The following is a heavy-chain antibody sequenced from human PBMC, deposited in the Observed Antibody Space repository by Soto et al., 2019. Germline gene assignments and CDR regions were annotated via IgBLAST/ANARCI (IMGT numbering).Heavy chain of an antibody. CDR2: IIPIFGTA. J-gene: IGHJ4*02. CDR3: ATPIGGGYSYGPFDY. Sequence: GASVKVSCKASGGTFSSYAISWVRQAPGQGLEWMGGIIPIFGTANYAQKFQGRVTITADKSTSTAYMELSSLRSEDTAVYYCATPIGGGYSYGPFDYWGQGTLVTVSS. V-gene: IGHV1-69*06. CDR1: GGTFSSYA. D-gene: IGHD5-18*01.